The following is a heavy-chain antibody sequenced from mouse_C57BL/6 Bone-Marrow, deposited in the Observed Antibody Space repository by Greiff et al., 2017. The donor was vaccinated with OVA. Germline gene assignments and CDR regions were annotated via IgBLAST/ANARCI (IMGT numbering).Heavy chain of an antibody. J-gene: IGHJ1*03. D-gene: IGHD1-1*01. CDR3: ARGGTYYYGSRRWYFDV. Sequence: EVQLQQSVAELVRPGASVKLSCTASGFNIKNTYMHWVKQRPEQGLEWIGRIDPANGNTKYAPKFQGQATITADTSSNTAYLQLSSLTSEDTAIYYGARGGTYYYGSRRWYFDVWGTGTTVTVSS. V-gene: IGHV14-3*01. CDR1: GFNIKNTY. CDR2: IDPANGNT.